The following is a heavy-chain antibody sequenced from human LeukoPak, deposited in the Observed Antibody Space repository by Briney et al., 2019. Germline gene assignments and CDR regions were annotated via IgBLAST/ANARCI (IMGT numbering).Heavy chain of an antibody. J-gene: IGHJ4*02. Sequence: GGSLRLSCAASGFTFSSYWMSRVRQAPGKGPEWVANIKQDGSEKYYVDSVKGRFTISRDNAKNSLYLQMNSLRAEDTAVYYCAREYCSSTSCSLTYFDYWGQGTLVTVSS. D-gene: IGHD2-2*01. CDR2: IKQDGSEK. V-gene: IGHV3-7*01. CDR3: AREYCSSTSCSLTYFDY. CDR1: GFTFSSYW.